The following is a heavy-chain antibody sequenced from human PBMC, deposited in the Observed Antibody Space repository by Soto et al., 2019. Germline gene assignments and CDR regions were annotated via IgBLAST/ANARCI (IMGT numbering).Heavy chain of an antibody. D-gene: IGHD3-3*01. Sequence: GGSLRLSCEVSGFNFKNYGINWVRQAPGKGLEWVSSVSKSDYTYYSDSVKGRFTISRDNSRNTVYLQMNSLRADDTAVYYCARDASYYSLWSGYYPSRNGMDVWGQGTTVTVSS. V-gene: IGHV3-21*06. CDR2: VSKSDYT. J-gene: IGHJ6*02. CDR3: ARDASYYSLWSGYYPSRNGMDV. CDR1: GFNFKNYG.